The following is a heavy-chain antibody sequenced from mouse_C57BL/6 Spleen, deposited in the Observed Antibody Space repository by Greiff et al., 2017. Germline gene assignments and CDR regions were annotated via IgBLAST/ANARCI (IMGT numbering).Heavy chain of an antibody. CDR1: GFTFSSYA. J-gene: IGHJ2*01. V-gene: IGHV5-4*03. CDR3: AIYGNYFDY. D-gene: IGHD2-1*01. CDR2: ISDGGSYT. Sequence: EVKVEESGGGLVKPGGSLKLSCAASGFTFSSYAMSWVRQTPEKRLEWVATISDGGSYTYYPDNVKGRFTISRDNAKNNLYLQMSHLKSEDTAMYYCAIYGNYFDYWGQGTTLTVSS.